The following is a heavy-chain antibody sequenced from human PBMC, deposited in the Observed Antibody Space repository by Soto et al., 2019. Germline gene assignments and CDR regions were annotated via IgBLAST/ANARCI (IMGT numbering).Heavy chain of an antibody. J-gene: IGHJ3*02. V-gene: IGHV3-7*01. CDR3: ASDREYYDSSGYYGDAFDI. D-gene: IGHD3-22*01. CDR1: GFTFSSYW. CDR2: IKQDGSEK. Sequence: GGSLRLSCAASGFTFSSYWMSWVRQAPGKGLEWVANIKQDGSEKYYVDSVKGRFTISRDNAKNSLYLQMNSLRAEDTAVYYCASDREYYDSSGYYGDAFDIWGQGTMVTVSS.